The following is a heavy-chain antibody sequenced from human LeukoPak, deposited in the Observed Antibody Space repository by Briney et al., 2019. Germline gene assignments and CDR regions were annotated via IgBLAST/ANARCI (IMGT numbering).Heavy chain of an antibody. D-gene: IGHD2-2*01. CDR2: INPNSGDT. Sequence: ASVKVSCKASGYTFTDYYLHWVRQAPGQGFEWMGWINPNSGDTNYAQKFQGRVTMTRDTSISAAHMEMSRLRSDDTAVYYCARANFLYCSSTTCLFDYWGQGTLVTVSS. J-gene: IGHJ4*02. CDR3: ARANFLYCSSTTCLFDY. V-gene: IGHV1-2*02. CDR1: GYTFTDYY.